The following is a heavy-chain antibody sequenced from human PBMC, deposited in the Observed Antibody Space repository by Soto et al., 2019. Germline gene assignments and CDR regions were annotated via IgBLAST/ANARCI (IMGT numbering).Heavy chain of an antibody. J-gene: IGHJ6*02. D-gene: IGHD5-12*01. Sequence: GSLRLSCSASGFTFSSYAMHWVRQAPGKGLDYVSAISSNGGSTYYADSVKGRFTISRDNSKNTLYLQMSSLRAEDTAVCYCVKGPPGRDGYNYEPGLMDVWGQGTTVTVSS. CDR2: ISSNGGST. V-gene: IGHV3-64D*08. CDR3: VKGPPGRDGYNYEPGLMDV. CDR1: GFTFSSYA.